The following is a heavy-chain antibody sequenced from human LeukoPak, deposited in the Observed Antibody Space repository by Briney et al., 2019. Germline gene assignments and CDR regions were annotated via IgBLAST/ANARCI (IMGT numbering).Heavy chain of an antibody. CDR2: ISGYNGNT. CDR1: GYTFTSYA. V-gene: IGHV1-18*01. Sequence: GASVMVSCKASGYTFTSYAISWVRQAPGQGLEWMGWISGYNGNTKYAQKVQGRVTMTTDTSTSTAYMELRSLRSDDTAVYYCARGYSYGSDYYYGMDVWGQGTTVTVSS. CDR3: ARGYSYGSDYYYGMDV. J-gene: IGHJ6*02. D-gene: IGHD5-18*01.